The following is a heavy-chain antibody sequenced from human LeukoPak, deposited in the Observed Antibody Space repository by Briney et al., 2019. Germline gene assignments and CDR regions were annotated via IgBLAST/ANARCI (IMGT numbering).Heavy chain of an antibody. D-gene: IGHD3-22*01. Sequence: PGGSLRLSCAASGFTFSSYSMNWVRQAPGKGLEWVSYISSSSSPIYYADSVRGRFTISRDNAKNSLYLQMNSLRVEDTAVNDCARDLKELSGYYVGKEYFQHWGQGTLVTVSS. J-gene: IGHJ1*01. CDR2: ISSSSSPI. CDR1: GFTFSSYS. V-gene: IGHV3-48*04. CDR3: ARDLKELSGYYVGKEYFQH.